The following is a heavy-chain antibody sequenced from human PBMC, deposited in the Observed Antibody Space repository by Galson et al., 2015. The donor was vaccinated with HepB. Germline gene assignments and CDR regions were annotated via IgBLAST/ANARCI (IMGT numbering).Heavy chain of an antibody. D-gene: IGHD1-26*01. Sequence: LRLSCAASGFTFSSYGMHWVRQAPGKGLEWVAVIWYDGSNKYYEDSVKGRFTISRDNSKNTLYLQMNSLRVEDTAVYYCAREGDVGSYPVHFDYWGQGTLVTVSS. J-gene: IGHJ4*02. CDR3: AREGDVGSYPVHFDY. CDR1: GFTFSSYG. CDR2: IWYDGSNK. V-gene: IGHV3-33*01.